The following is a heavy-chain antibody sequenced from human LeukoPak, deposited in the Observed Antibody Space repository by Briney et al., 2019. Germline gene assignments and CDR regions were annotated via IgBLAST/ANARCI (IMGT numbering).Heavy chain of an antibody. V-gene: IGHV3-21*01. D-gene: IGHD2/OR15-2a*01. CDR2: ISSSSDYI. J-gene: IGHJ5*02. CDR1: EFSVGSNY. CDR3: ARGKTSQNIVTRKTYNWFDP. Sequence: PGGSLRLSCAASEFSVGSNYMNWVRQAPGKGLEWVSSISSSSDYIYYADSVKGRFTISRDNAKNSLYLQMKSLRAEDTAVYYCARGKTSQNIVTRKTYNWFDPWGQGTLVTVSS.